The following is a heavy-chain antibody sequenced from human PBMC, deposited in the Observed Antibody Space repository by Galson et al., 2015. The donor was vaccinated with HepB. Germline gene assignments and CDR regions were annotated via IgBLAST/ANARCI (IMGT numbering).Heavy chain of an antibody. CDR1: GFTFSSYG. CDR2: ISYGGSNK. J-gene: IGHJ3*02. V-gene: IGHV3-30*18. CDR3: AKGADYDSSGYPWDAFDI. D-gene: IGHD3-22*01. Sequence: SLRLSCAASGFTFSSYGVHWVRQAPGKGLEWVAVISYGGSNKYYADSVKGRFTISRDNSKNTLYLQMNSLRAEDTAVYYCAKGADYDSSGYPWDAFDIWGQGTMVTVSS.